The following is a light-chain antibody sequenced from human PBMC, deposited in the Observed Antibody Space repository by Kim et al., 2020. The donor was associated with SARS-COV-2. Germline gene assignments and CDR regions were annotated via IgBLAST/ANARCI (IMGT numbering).Light chain of an antibody. CDR3: HQYHSVPHT. J-gene: IGKJ2*01. CDR2: GAS. CDR1: QSILYSDNKNY. V-gene: IGKV4-1*01. Sequence: ERATITCKSSQSILYSDNKNYLAWYQQKPGQPPKLLIYGASTRQFGVPDRFSGSGSGTDFILTINSLQAEDVAVYYCHQYHSVPHTFGQGTKLEIK.